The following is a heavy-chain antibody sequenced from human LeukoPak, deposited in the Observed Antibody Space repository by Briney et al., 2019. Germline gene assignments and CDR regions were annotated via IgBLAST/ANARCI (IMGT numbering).Heavy chain of an antibody. CDR2: ISSNGDNT. J-gene: IGHJ4*02. CDR1: GFTFSTYV. Sequence: GGSLRLSCSASGFTFSTYVMHWVRQAPGKGLEYVSAISSNGDNTYYADSVKGRFTISRDNSKSTLYLQMSSLRADDTAVYYCVRGTGYWGQGTLVTVSS. V-gene: IGHV3-64D*06. CDR3: VRGTGY.